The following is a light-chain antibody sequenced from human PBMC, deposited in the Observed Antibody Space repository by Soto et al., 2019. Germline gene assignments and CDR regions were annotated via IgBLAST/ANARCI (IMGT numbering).Light chain of an antibody. CDR1: SSDVGGYNY. Sequence: QSVLTQPASVSGSPGQSITISCTGTSSDVGGYNYVSWYQQHPGKAPKLMIYDVSNRPSGVSNRFSGSKSGNTASLTISGLQAEDEADDYCSSYTSSSTSVVFGGGTKVTVL. J-gene: IGLJ2*01. CDR2: DVS. CDR3: SSYTSSSTSVV. V-gene: IGLV2-14*01.